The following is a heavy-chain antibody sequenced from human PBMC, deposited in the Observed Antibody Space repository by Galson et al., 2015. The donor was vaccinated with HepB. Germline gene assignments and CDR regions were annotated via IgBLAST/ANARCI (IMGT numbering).Heavy chain of an antibody. V-gene: IGHV4-38-2*02. CDR1: GYSISSGYY. J-gene: IGHJ2*01. Sequence: ETLSLTCTVSGYSISSGYYWGWIRQPPGKGLEWIGSIYHSGSTYYNPSLKSRVTISVDTSKNQFSLKLSSVTAADTAVYYCARSFVYSESPYWYFDLWGRGTLVTVSS. CDR2: IYHSGST. CDR3: ARSFVYSESPYWYFDL. D-gene: IGHD1-26*01.